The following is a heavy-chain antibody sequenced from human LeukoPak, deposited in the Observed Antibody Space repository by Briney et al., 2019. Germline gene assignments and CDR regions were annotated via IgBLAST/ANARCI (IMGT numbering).Heavy chain of an antibody. V-gene: IGHV3-11*01. CDR3: AKDRSQHLVLGGVGFDY. J-gene: IGHJ4*02. Sequence: GGSLRLSCAASGFTFSDAYMSWIRQAPGKGLEWVSYISPNSDNIHYADSVTGRFTISRDNAKKSLYLQMNSLRAEDTAVYYCAKDRSQHLVLGGVGFDYWGQGTLVTVSS. CDR2: ISPNSDNI. CDR1: GFTFSDAY. D-gene: IGHD6-13*01.